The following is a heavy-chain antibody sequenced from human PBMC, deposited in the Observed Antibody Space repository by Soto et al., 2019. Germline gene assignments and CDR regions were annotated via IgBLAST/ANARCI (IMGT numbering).Heavy chain of an antibody. V-gene: IGHV3-30*18. Sequence: GGSLRLSCAASGFTFSSYGMHWVRQAPGKGLEWVAVISYDGSNKYYADSVKGRFTISRDNSKNTLYLQMNSLRAEDTAVYYCAKEPYSSGWYYFDYWGQGTMVTVSS. CDR1: GFTFSSYG. CDR3: AKEPYSSGWYYFDY. J-gene: IGHJ4*02. D-gene: IGHD6-19*01. CDR2: ISYDGSNK.